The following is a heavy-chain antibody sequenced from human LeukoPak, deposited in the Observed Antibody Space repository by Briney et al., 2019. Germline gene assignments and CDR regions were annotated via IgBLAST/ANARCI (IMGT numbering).Heavy chain of an antibody. Sequence: GGSLRLSCAASGFTFSSYAMSWVRQAPGKGLEWVSAISGSGGSTYYADSVKGRFTISRDNSKNTLYLQMNSLRAEVTAVYYCAKDRDYGDYVGVDYWGQGTLVTVSS. J-gene: IGHJ4*02. D-gene: IGHD4-17*01. CDR3: AKDRDYGDYVGVDY. CDR1: GFTFSSYA. V-gene: IGHV3-23*01. CDR2: ISGSGGST.